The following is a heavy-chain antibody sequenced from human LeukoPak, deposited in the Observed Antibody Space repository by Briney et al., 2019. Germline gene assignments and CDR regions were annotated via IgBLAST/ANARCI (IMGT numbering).Heavy chain of an antibody. CDR1: GYTFTSYG. J-gene: IGHJ6*03. Sequence: ASVKVSCKASGYTFTSYGISWVRQAPGQGLEWMGWINPNSGGTNYAQKFQGRVTMTRDTSISTAYMELSRLRSDDTAVYYCARDGCIAVAGRYYYYMDVWGKGTTVTISS. V-gene: IGHV1-2*02. CDR3: ARDGCIAVAGRYYYYMDV. D-gene: IGHD6-19*01. CDR2: INPNSGGT.